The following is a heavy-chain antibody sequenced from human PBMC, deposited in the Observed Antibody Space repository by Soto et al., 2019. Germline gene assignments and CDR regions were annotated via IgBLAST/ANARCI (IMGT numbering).Heavy chain of an antibody. Sequence: QVQLVESGGGVVQPGKSLRLSCAASGFTFSAYGMHWVRQAPGKGLEWVAVISSDGSNKHYADSVKGRITISRDNYKNTVYLQMNTARDEDTSPYYCAKTGEGGYDWGWFDPWGQGTLVTVSS. CDR3: AKTGEGGYDWGWFDP. V-gene: IGHV3-30*18. CDR1: GFTFSAYG. CDR2: ISSDGSNK. J-gene: IGHJ5*02. D-gene: IGHD5-12*01.